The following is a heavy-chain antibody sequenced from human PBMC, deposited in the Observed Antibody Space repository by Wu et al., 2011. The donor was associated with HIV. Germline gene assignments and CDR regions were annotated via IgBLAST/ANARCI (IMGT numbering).Heavy chain of an antibody. CDR3: ARDPPGYPYFFDY. Sequence: QVQLVQSGAEVKKPGASVKVSCKASGYSFTNYGINWVRQAPGQGLECMGWISTDNGDTYYIEKFRGRVTMTTDTSTSTAYMELRSLRSDDTAVYYCARDPPGYPYFFDYWGQGTLVTVSS. CDR1: GYSFTNYG. CDR2: ISTDNGDT. V-gene: IGHV1-18*01. D-gene: IGHD5-12*01. J-gene: IGHJ4*02.